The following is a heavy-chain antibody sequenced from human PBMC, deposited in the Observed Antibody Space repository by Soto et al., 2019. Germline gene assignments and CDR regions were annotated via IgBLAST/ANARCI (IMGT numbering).Heavy chain of an antibody. J-gene: IGHJ5*02. Sequence: ASVKVSCKASGYTFTSYGISWVRQAPGQGLEWMGWISAYNGNTNYAQKLQGRVTMTTDTSTSTAYMELRSLRSDDTAVYYCAREDSSSWYGNWFDPWGQGPLVTVSS. CDR2: ISAYNGNT. CDR3: AREDSSSWYGNWFDP. CDR1: GYTFTSYG. D-gene: IGHD6-13*01. V-gene: IGHV1-18*04.